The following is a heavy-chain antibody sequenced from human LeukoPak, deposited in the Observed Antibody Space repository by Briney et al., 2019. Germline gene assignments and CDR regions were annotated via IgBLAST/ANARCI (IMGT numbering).Heavy chain of an antibody. CDR1: GYSFTDYW. CDR3: ARHGPEPATADAFDI. Sequence: GESLKISCSGSGYSFTDYWISWVRQMPGKGLEWMAIIYPGDSDTRNSPSFLGQVTISADKSISTAYLQWSNLKASDTAIYYCARHGPEPATADAFDIWGQGTMVTVSS. J-gene: IGHJ3*02. CDR2: IYPGDSDT. D-gene: IGHD1-14*01. V-gene: IGHV5-51*01.